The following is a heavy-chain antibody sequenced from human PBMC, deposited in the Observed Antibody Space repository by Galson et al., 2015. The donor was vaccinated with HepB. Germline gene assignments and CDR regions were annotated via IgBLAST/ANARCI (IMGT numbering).Heavy chain of an antibody. Sequence: SLRLSCAASGFTFDDYTMHWVRQSPGKGLEWVSGINWSSDTIDYADSVKGRFTISRDNAKKSLYLQMNSLRVEDTAFYYCVKDISQWLVDSKGFWGQGTLVTVSS. D-gene: IGHD6-19*01. CDR1: GFTFDDYT. J-gene: IGHJ4*02. V-gene: IGHV3-9*01. CDR3: VKDISQWLVDSKGF. CDR2: INWSSDTI.